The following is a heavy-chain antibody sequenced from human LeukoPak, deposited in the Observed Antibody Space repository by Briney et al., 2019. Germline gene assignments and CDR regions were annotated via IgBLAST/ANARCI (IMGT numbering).Heavy chain of an antibody. Sequence: ASVKVSCKASGYTFTSYAMHWVRQAPGQRVEWMGWINAGNGDTKYSQKFQGRVTITRDTSASTAYVELSSLRSEDTAVYYCARDVMGLATDYWGQGTLVTVSS. V-gene: IGHV1-3*01. J-gene: IGHJ4*02. CDR3: ARDVMGLATDY. D-gene: IGHD6-19*01. CDR1: GYTFTSYA. CDR2: INAGNGDT.